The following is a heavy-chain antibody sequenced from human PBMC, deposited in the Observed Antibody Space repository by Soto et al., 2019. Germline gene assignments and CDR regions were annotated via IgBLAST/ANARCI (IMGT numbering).Heavy chain of an antibody. CDR2: INPGNGQA. J-gene: IGHJ5*01. Sequence: QVPLVQSGAEVKKPGASVKISCKASGYTFTSHAIHWVRQAPGQRLEWMGWINPGNGQAEYSQKFQGSVTITRDTSASTAYMELSTLTSGDTAVYFCAREKQAVEVNFCDSWCQETLVTVS. V-gene: IGHV1-3*01. CDR1: GYTFTSHA. D-gene: IGHD6-13*01. CDR3: AREKQAVEVNFCDS.